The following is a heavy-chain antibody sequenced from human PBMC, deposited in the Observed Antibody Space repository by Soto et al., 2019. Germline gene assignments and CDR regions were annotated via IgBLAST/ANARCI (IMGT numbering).Heavy chain of an antibody. CDR3: ARDDYYMDV. CDR1: GGCISGYY. J-gene: IGHJ6*03. V-gene: IGHV4-34*01. Sequence: SEPLSLPRAVDGGCISGYYWSWIRQPPGKGLEWIGEINHSGSTSYNPSLMSRVTISVDTSKNQFSLKLSSVTAADTAVYYCARDDYYMDVWGKGTTVTVSS. CDR2: INHSGST.